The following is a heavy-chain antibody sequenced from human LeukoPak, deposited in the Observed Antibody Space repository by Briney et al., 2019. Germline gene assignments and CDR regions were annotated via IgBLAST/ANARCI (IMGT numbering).Heavy chain of an antibody. V-gene: IGHV3-23*01. Sequence: GGSLRLSCAASGFTFSSYAMSWVRQAPGKGLEWVSAIGGSGGSTYYADSVKGRFTISRDNSKNTLYLQMNSLRAEDTAVYYCAKCPPRDYYDSSGYYYPADYFDYWGQGTLVTVSS. J-gene: IGHJ4*02. CDR3: AKCPPRDYYDSSGYYYPADYFDY. D-gene: IGHD3-22*01. CDR2: IGGSGGST. CDR1: GFTFSSYA.